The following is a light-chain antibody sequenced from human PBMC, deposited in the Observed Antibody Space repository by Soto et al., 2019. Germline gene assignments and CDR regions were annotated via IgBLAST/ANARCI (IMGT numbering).Light chain of an antibody. CDR1: HSLLHSNGYNY. CDR3: MQALPTPDT. V-gene: IGKV2-28*01. CDR2: LGS. J-gene: IGKJ2*01. Sequence: DIVMTQSPLSLPVTPGEQASISCRSSHSLLHSNGYNYLDWYLQKPGQSPQLLIYLGSNRASGVPDRFSGSVSGTDFTLKISRVDAEDVGVYYCMQALPTPDTFGQGTKLEIK.